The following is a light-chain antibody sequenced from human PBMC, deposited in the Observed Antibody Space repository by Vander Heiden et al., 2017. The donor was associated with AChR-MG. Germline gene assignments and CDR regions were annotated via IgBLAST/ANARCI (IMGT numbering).Light chain of an antibody. CDR2: QKD. V-gene: IGLV3-1*01. J-gene: IGLJ3*02. CDR3: QAWDSRSNWV. CDR1: NLGDKY. Sequence: TQTPPVSVSPGQTPTITCSGDNLGDKYVSWYQQKPGQPPLLVIYQKDKRPSGIPERFSGSNSGNTATLTISGTQSVDEADFFCQAWDSRSNWVFGGGTKLTVL.